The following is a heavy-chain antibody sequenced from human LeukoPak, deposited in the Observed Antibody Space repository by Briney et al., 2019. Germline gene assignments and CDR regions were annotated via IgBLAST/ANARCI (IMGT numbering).Heavy chain of an antibody. J-gene: IGHJ4*02. CDR1: GGSFSGYY. CDR2: INHSGST. D-gene: IGHD3-3*01. V-gene: IGHV4-34*01. CDR3: ARGGYDFWSGYPFDY. Sequence: SETLSLTCAVYGGSFSGYYWSWIRQPPANRLAWIGAINHSGSTNYNPSLKSRVTISVDTSKNQFSLKLSSATAADTAVYYCARGGYDFWSGYPFDYWGQGTLVTVYS.